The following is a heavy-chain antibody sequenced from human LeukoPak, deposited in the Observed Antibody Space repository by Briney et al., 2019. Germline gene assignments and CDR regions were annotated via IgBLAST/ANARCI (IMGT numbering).Heavy chain of an antibody. Sequence: PGGSLRLSCSASGFIFSSYVMHWVRQAPGKGLEWVALIASDESNTYYEDSVEGRFTISRDNSENALFLQMDYLTTEDTAVYDCARGVLAKYSVAFDIWGQGTAVIVS. CDR3: ARGVLAKYSVAFDI. J-gene: IGHJ3*02. D-gene: IGHD2-21*01. V-gene: IGHV3-30*03. CDR1: GFIFSSYV. CDR2: IASDESNT.